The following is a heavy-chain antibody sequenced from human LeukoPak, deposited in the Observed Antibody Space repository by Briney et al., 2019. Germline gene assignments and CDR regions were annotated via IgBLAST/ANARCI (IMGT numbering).Heavy chain of an antibody. D-gene: IGHD2-21*01. V-gene: IGHV3-7*01. J-gene: IGHJ5*02. CDR2: IKVDGSEK. Sequence: GGSLRLSCAASGFTFSDYRMMWVRQAPGKGLEWVAQIKVDGSEKYYVDSVRGRFTISRDNAKNSLDLQMNTLRVEDTAVYYCVRDATRGGDLDHWGQGTLVTVSS. CDR1: GFTFSDYR. CDR3: VRDATRGGDLDH.